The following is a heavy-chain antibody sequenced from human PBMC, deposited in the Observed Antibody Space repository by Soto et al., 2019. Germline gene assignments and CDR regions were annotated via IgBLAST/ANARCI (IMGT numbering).Heavy chain of an antibody. J-gene: IGHJ4*02. CDR3: ARDRYSSGWYDLDY. CDR2: IWFDGSNK. D-gene: IGHD6-19*01. CDR1: GFTFSSYG. V-gene: IGHV3-33*01. Sequence: QVQLVESGGGVVQPGRSLRLSCAASGFTFSSYGMNWVRQAPGKGLEWVAVIWFDGSNKYYADSVKGRFTISRDNSKNTLYLQVNSLRAEDTAVYYCARDRYSSGWYDLDYWGQGTLVTVSS.